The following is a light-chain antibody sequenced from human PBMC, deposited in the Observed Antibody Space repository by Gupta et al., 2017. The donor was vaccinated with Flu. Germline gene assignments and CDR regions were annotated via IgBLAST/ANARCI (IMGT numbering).Light chain of an antibody. J-gene: IGLJ2*01. CDR3: CSDAGSVSVI. CDR1: SSDVGAYNF. Sequence: VTISCTGTSSDVGAYNFVSWYQQHPGKAPKLLIYDVSEWPAGVPDRFSGSKSGNTASLTISGRQAEDEADYFCCSDAGSVSVIFGGGTKLTVL. CDR2: DVS. V-gene: IGLV2-11*01.